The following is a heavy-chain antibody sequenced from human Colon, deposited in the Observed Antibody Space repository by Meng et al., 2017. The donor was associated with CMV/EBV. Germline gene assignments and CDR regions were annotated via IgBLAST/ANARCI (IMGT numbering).Heavy chain of an antibody. J-gene: IGHJ6*02. CDR3: AKSPVTTSYYYYYYGMDV. V-gene: IGHV3-30*02. CDR1: GFTFSTYG. D-gene: IGHD4-17*01. CDR2: IRYDGSNK. Sequence: GGSLRLSCAASGFTFSTYGMHWVRQAPGKGLEWLAFIRYDGSNKYYANSVKGRFTISRDNFKNTLYVQMNSLRAEDTAVYYCAKSPVTTSYYYYYYGMDVWGQGTTVTVSS.